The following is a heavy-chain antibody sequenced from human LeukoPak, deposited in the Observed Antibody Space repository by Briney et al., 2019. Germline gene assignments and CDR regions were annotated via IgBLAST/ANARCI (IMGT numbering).Heavy chain of an antibody. CDR1: GYSISSHYC. CDR2: IYHSGST. CDR3: AARALQDYDILTGYYITSIDY. D-gene: IGHD3-9*01. V-gene: IGHV4-38-2*02. Sequence: NPSETLSLTCSVSGYSISSHYCWGWIRQPPGKGLEWIGSIYHSGSTYYNPSLKSRVTISVDTSKNQFSLKLSSVTAADTAVYYCAARALQDYDILTGYYITSIDYWGQGTLVTVSS. J-gene: IGHJ4*02.